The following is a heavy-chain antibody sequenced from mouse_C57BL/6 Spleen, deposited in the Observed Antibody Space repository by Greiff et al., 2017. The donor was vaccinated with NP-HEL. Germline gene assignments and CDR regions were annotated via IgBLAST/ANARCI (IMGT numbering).Heavy chain of an antibody. J-gene: IGHJ1*03. CDR1: GYAFSSSW. Sequence: VQLQESGPELVKPGASVKISCKASGYAFSSSWMNWVKQRPGKGLEWIGRIYPGDGDTNYNGKFKGKATLTADNASSTAYMQLSSLTSEDSAVYFCAREITTVVATRYFDVWGTGTTVTVSS. D-gene: IGHD1-1*01. V-gene: IGHV1-82*01. CDR3: AREITTVVATRYFDV. CDR2: IYPGDGDT.